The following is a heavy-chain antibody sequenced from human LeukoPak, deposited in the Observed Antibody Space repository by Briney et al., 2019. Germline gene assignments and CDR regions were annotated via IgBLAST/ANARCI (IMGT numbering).Heavy chain of an antibody. V-gene: IGHV3-30*04. Sequence: PGRSLRLSRAASGFTFSSYAMHWVRQAPGKGLEWVAVISYDGSNKYYADSVKGRFTISRDNSKNTLYLQMNSLRAEDTAVYYCARGDIVVVVAATLEPWGQGTLVTVSS. D-gene: IGHD2-15*01. CDR1: GFTFSSYA. CDR2: ISYDGSNK. J-gene: IGHJ5*02. CDR3: ARGDIVVVVAATLEP.